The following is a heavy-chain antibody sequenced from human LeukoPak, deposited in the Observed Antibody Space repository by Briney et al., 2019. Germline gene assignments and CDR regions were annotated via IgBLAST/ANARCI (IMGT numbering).Heavy chain of an antibody. V-gene: IGHV3-9*01. CDR2: ISWNGDTI. CDR3: SSTFGSGSYLHS. D-gene: IGHD3-10*01. J-gene: IGHJ5*02. CDR1: GFDFHDYM. Sequence: GGSLRLSCSASGFDFHDYMMHWVRQPPGKGLEWVSEISWNGDTIGYADSVKGRFIISRDNARRSLYLQMNSLRPEDTAFYYCSSTFGSGSYLHSWGQGTLVTVSS.